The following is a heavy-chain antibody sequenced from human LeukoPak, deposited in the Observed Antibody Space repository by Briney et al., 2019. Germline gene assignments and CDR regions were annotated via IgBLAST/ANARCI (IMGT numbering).Heavy chain of an antibody. CDR3: ARGSVIGTTCSYRFDP. Sequence: SETLSLTCAVSGGSISSGAYSWSWIRQAPGKGLEWIGYIYHSGSTYYNPSLRSRVTISVDRSKNQFSLKLTSVTAADTAMYHCARGSVIGTTCSYRFDPWGQGTLVTVSS. J-gene: IGHJ5*02. CDR1: GGSISSGAYS. D-gene: IGHD1-20*01. V-gene: IGHV4-30-2*01. CDR2: IYHSGST.